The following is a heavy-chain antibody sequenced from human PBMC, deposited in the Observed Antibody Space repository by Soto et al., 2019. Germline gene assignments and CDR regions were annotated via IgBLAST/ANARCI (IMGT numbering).Heavy chain of an antibody. CDR2: IYSGGST. CDR3: ARNYYDSGGGFDY. Sequence: EVQLVESGGGLIQPGGSLRLSCAASGFTVSSKYMSWVRQAPGKGLEWVSVIYSGGSTYYADYVKGRFTISSDNSKNTLYLQMNSLRAEDTAVYYCARNYYDSGGGFDYWGQGTLVTVSS. J-gene: IGHJ4*02. D-gene: IGHD3-22*01. V-gene: IGHV3-53*01. CDR1: GFTVSSKY.